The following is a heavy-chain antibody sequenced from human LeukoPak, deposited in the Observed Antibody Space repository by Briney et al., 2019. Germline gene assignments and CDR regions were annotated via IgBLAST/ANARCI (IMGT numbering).Heavy chain of an antibody. CDR1: GFTFIKYG. CDR3: ARSLRVRGIPDYMDV. Sequence: GGSLRLSCATSGFTFIKYGMHWVRQAPGKGLEWVAYIHHHGNDKQYADSVKGRFTISRDNSMNILYLQMNSLRVEDTAVYYCARSLRVRGIPDYMDVWGKGTTVTISS. J-gene: IGHJ6*03. CDR2: IHHHGNDK. D-gene: IGHD3-10*01. V-gene: IGHV3-30*02.